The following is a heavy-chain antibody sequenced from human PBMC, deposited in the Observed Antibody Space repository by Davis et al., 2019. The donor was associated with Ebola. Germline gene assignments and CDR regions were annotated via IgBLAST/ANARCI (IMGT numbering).Heavy chain of an antibody. CDR3: AREQTAVFDY. J-gene: IGHJ4*02. CDR2: IKHDGSER. V-gene: IGHV3-7*01. CDR1: GFTFGDFA. Sequence: PGGSLRLSCTASGFTFGDFALSWVRQAPGKGLEWVANIKHDGSERYYVDSVKGRFTISRDNARNSLYLQMNSLRAEDTAVYYCAREQTAVFDYWGQGTLVTVSS. D-gene: IGHD5-18*01.